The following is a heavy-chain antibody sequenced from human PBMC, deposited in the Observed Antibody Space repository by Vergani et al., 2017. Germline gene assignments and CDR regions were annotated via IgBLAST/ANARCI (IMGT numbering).Heavy chain of an antibody. CDR3: ARDGGEYDKDALDV. Sequence: QLQLQESGPGLVKSSETLSLTCSVSFDSIMNLYCNWIRQPPGKGLEWIGSIHYSENTNYNPSLKTRVTISVDTSKNQFSLKLTSVTAADTAVYYCARDGGEYDKDALDVWGQGTKVTVTS. CDR1: FDSIMNLY. V-gene: IGHV4-59*11. D-gene: IGHD2-21*01. J-gene: IGHJ3*01. CDR2: IHYSENT.